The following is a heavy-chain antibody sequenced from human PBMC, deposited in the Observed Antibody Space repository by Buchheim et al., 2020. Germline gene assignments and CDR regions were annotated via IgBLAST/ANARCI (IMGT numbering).Heavy chain of an antibody. V-gene: IGHV4-31*03. CDR2: IFHSGST. CDR1: GGSISSGGYY. J-gene: IGHJ5*02. CDR3: ARWVHGSGSNYNNNWFDP. Sequence: QVQLQESGPGLVKPSQTLSLTCTVSGGSISSGGYYWSWIRQHPGKGLEWIGYIFHSGSTYYNPSLKSRVAISVDTSENQLSLKLSSVTAADTAVYYCARWVHGSGSNYNNNWFDPWGQG. D-gene: IGHD3-10*01.